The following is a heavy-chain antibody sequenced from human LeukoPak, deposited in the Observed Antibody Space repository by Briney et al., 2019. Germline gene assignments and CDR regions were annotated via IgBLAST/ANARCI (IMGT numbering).Heavy chain of an antibody. D-gene: IGHD3-10*02. CDR2: AGWAGGTT. V-gene: IGHV3-43*01. J-gene: IGHJ4*02. CDR1: GFNFDRYT. CDR3: AKELDTMFFDY. Sequence: GGSLRLSFATSGFNFDRYTIHWVRQAPGKGLEWVSLAGWAGGTTFYSDSVRGRFTISRDSGRKSVYLQMNSLTTDDTAFYFCAKELDTMFFDYWGQGALVTVSS.